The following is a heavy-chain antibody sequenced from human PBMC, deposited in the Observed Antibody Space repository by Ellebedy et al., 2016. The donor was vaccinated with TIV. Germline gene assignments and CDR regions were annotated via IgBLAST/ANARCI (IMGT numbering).Heavy chain of an antibody. D-gene: IGHD3-10*01. J-gene: IGHJ4*02. Sequence: GGSLRLXXAASGFTFSSFGMYWLRQAPGKGLEWVAVISYDESHQYYADSVKGRFTISRGNSKNTVSLQMNSLRAEDTAVYYCAGGELLSLFDYWGQGTLVTVSS. CDR3: AGGELLSLFDY. CDR1: GFTFSSFG. V-gene: IGHV3-30*03. CDR2: ISYDESHQ.